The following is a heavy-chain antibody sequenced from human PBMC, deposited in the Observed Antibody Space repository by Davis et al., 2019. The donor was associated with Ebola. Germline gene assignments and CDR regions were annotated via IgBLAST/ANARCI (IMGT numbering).Heavy chain of an antibody. CDR3: ARDSPYCTNGVCYDAFDY. J-gene: IGHJ4*02. CDR2: VFYSGRT. Sequence: MPGGSLRLSCTVSGGSISVYHWSWIRQSPGKGLGWIGYVFYSGRTSYNPSLKSRVAISVDPSKNQFSLKLTSVTATDTAVYYCARDSPYCTNGVCYDAFDYWGQGSLVTVSS. CDR1: GGSISVYH. V-gene: IGHV4-59*01. D-gene: IGHD2-8*01.